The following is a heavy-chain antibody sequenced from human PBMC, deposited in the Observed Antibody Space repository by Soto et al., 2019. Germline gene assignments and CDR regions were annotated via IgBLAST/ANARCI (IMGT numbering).Heavy chain of an antibody. CDR3: ARDAAVPGETDRFDY. CDR2: IYYSGST. Sequence: SETLSLTCTVSGGSISSGGYYWSWIRQHPGKGLERIGYIYYSGSTDYNPSLKGRVTMSADMSKNQFSLTVTSVTAADTAIYYCARDAAVPGETDRFDYWGQGTLVTVSS. CDR1: GGSISSGGYY. V-gene: IGHV4-31*03. D-gene: IGHD6-19*01. J-gene: IGHJ4*02.